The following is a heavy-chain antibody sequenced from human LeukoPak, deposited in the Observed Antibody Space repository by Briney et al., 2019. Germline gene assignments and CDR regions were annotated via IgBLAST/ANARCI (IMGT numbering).Heavy chain of an antibody. D-gene: IGHD3-3*01. J-gene: IGHJ4*02. CDR3: AKGATIFGVVTSAFDY. CDR2: IRYDGSNK. Sequence: GGSLRLSCAASGFTFSSYGMHWVRQAPGKGLEWVAFIRYDGSNKYYADSVKGRFTISRDNSKNTLYLQMNSLRAEDTAVYYCAKGATIFGVVTSAFDYWGQGTLVTASS. V-gene: IGHV3-30*02. CDR1: GFTFSSYG.